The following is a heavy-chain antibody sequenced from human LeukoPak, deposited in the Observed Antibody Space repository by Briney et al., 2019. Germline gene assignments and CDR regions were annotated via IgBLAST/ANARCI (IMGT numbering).Heavy chain of an antibody. Sequence: GGSLRLSCAASGNYWMHWVRQAPGKGLVWVSHINGDGSWTTYADSVKGRFTISKDNAKNTVYLQMNNLRAEDTAVYYCARAGGSAVSHSDYWGQGTLVTVSS. CDR3: ARAGGSAVSHSDY. J-gene: IGHJ4*02. V-gene: IGHV3-74*01. D-gene: IGHD3-10*01. CDR2: INGDGSWT. CDR1: GNYW.